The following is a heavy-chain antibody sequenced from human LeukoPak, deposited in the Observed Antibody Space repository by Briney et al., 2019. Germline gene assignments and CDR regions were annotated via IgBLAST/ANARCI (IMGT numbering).Heavy chain of an antibody. V-gene: IGHV3-48*01. CDR2: IGTSSATI. CDR3: AKDAVGATAYYFDY. CDR1: GFTFSFYS. D-gene: IGHD1-26*01. J-gene: IGHJ4*02. Sequence: GGSLRLSCATSGFTFSFYSMNWVRQAPGKGLEWVSYIGTSSATIYYADSVKGRFTISRDNAKNTLYLQMNSLRAEDTAVYYCAKDAVGATAYYFDYWGQGTLVTVSS.